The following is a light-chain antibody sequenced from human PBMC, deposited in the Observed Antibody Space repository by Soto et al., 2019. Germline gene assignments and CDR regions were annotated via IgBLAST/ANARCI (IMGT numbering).Light chain of an antibody. J-gene: IGKJ4*01. CDR1: QSVLYNSDNKNY. Sequence: DIVLTQSPDSLAVSLGERATINCKSSQSVLYNSDNKNYLAWYQQKPGQPPKLLIYWASTRDSGVPDRFSGSGSGADCTLTISILQAEDVAVYYCQQYYTTLSFVGGTKVEIK. CDR2: WAS. CDR3: QQYYTTLS. V-gene: IGKV4-1*01.